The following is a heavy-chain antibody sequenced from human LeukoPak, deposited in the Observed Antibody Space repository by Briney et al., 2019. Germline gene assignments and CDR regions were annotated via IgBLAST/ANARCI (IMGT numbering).Heavy chain of an antibody. CDR1: RGSFSAYY. J-gene: IGHJ4*02. D-gene: IGHD2-21*02. CDR2: INHSGST. Sequence: SETLSLTCAVYRGSFSAYYWSWIRQPPGKGLEWIGVINHSGSTNYNPSLKSRVTISVDTSKSQFSLKLSSVTAADTAVYYCARGGGDYGGYYFDYWGQGALVTVSS. CDR3: ARGGGDYGGYYFDY. V-gene: IGHV4-34*01.